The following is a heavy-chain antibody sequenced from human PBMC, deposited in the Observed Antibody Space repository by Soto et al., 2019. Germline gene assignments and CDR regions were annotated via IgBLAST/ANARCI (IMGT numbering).Heavy chain of an antibody. Sequence: QVQLVQSGAEVKKPGSSVKVSCKASGGTFSSYAISWVRQAPGQGLEWMGGIIPISETTNYAQKFQGRVTITADESKSTAYMELSSLRSEDTAVYYCASSQGSSASLEIYYYYDYGMDVWGQGTTVTVSS. J-gene: IGHJ6*02. CDR2: IIPISETT. CDR3: ASSQGSSASLEIYYYYDYGMDV. CDR1: GGTFSSYA. V-gene: IGHV1-69*01. D-gene: IGHD2-2*01.